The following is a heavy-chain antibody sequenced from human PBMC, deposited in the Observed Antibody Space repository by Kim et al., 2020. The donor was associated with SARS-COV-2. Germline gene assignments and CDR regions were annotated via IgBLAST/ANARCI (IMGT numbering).Heavy chain of an antibody. D-gene: IGHD2-2*01. V-gene: IGHV4-31*03. Sequence: SETLSLTCTVSGGSISSGGYYWSWIRQHPGKGLEWIGYIYYSGSTYYNPSLKSRVTISVDTSKNQFSLKLSSVTAADTAVYYCARAGVVVPAATPFDYWGQGTLVTVSS. CDR1: GGSISSGGYY. CDR2: IYYSGST. CDR3: ARAGVVVPAATPFDY. J-gene: IGHJ4*02.